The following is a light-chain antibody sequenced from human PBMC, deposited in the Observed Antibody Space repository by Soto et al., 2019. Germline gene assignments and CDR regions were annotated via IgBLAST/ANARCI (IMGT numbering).Light chain of an antibody. CDR2: GAS. Sequence: DIQMTQSPSSLSVSVGDRVTITCQANQDIKTFLHWYQQKPGKAPKVLIYGASYLEPGVPSRFSGTGSGTDFTFTISSLQPEDVATYYCQHYDNLPPTFGGGTKVDIK. CDR3: QHYDNLPPT. CDR1: QDIKTF. J-gene: IGKJ4*01. V-gene: IGKV1-33*01.